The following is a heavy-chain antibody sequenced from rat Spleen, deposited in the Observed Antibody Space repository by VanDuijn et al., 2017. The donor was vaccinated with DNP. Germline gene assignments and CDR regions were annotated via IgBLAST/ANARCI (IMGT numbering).Heavy chain of an antibody. CDR2: ISYEGSST. CDR3: ARQGYGDYCFDY. V-gene: IGHV5-22*01. J-gene: IGHJ2*01. D-gene: IGHD1-11*01. Sequence: EVQLVESGGGLVQPGRSMKLSCAASGFTFSDYYMAWVRQAPKKGLEWVASISYEGSSTYYGDSVKGRFTISRDNAKSTLYLQMSSLRSEDTATYYCARQGYGDYCFDYWGQGVMVTVSS. CDR1: GFTFSDYY.